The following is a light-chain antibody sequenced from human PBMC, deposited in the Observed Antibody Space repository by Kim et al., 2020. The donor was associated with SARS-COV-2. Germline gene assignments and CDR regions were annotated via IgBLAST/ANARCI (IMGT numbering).Light chain of an antibody. CDR2: LNRYGSH. Sequence: SVKLTCTMSSVHSSSASARHQQQPEKGPRYLMKLNRYGSHSKGDGIPDRFSGSSAGAERYLTISSLQSEDEADYYCQTWGTGIPVVFGGGTKLTVL. CDR3: QTWGTGIPVV. V-gene: IGLV4-69*01. J-gene: IGLJ2*01. CDR1: SVHSSSA.